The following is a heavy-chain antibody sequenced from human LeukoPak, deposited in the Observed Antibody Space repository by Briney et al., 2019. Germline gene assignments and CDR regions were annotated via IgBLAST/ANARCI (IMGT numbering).Heavy chain of an antibody. J-gene: IGHJ6*03. Sequence: SETLSLTCTVSGGSISSSSYYWGWIRQPPGKGLEWIGSIYYSGSTYYNPSLKSRVTISVDTSKNQFSLKLSSVTAADTAVYYCARGPYDSSYYYYYYYMDVWGKGTTVTVSS. CDR2: IYYSGST. CDR3: ARGPYDSSYYYYYYYMDV. CDR1: GGSISSSSYY. D-gene: IGHD5-12*01. V-gene: IGHV4-39*07.